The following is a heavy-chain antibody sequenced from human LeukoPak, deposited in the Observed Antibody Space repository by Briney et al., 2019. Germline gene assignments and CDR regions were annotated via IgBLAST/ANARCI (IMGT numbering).Heavy chain of an antibody. CDR1: GFIFTGYF. CDR2: INHSGST. V-gene: IGHV4-34*01. J-gene: IGHJ4*02. Sequence: GSLRLSCAASGFIFTGYFMSWVRQPPGKGLEWIGEINHSGSTNYNPSLKSRVTISVDTSKNQFSLKLSSVTAADTAVYYCARGLFRNYYGSGSYKFDYWGQGTLVTVSS. CDR3: ARGLFRNYYGSGSYKFDY. D-gene: IGHD3-10*01.